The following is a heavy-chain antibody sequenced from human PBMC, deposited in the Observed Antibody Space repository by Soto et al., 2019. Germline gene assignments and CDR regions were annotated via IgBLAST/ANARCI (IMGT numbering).Heavy chain of an antibody. V-gene: IGHV3-23*01. Sequence: GGSLRLSCAASGFTFSSYAMSWVRQAPGKGLEWVSAISGSGGSTYYADSVKGRFTTSRDNSKNTLYLQMNSLRAEDTAVYYCAKSYAGSSGWYGYYYYGMDVWGQGTTVTV. J-gene: IGHJ6*02. D-gene: IGHD6-19*01. CDR1: GFTFSSYA. CDR2: ISGSGGST. CDR3: AKSYAGSSGWYGYYYYGMDV.